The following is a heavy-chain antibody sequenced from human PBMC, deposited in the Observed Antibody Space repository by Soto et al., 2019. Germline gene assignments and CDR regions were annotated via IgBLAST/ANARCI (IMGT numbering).Heavy chain of an antibody. V-gene: IGHV3-30*18. J-gene: IGHJ4*02. Sequence: GSLGLSCAASGFTFSSYGMHWVRQAPGKGLEWVAVISYDGSNKYYADSVKGRFTISRDNSKNTLYLQMNSLRAEDTAVYYCAKGRTYYYDSSGYLYYFDYWGQGTLVTVSS. CDR2: ISYDGSNK. D-gene: IGHD3-22*01. CDR3: AKGRTYYYDSSGYLYYFDY. CDR1: GFTFSSYG.